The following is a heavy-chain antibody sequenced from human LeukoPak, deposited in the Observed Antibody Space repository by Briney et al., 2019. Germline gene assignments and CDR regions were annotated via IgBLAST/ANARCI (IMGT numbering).Heavy chain of an antibody. CDR1: GGSISSSNW. CDR2: IYHSGST. D-gene: IGHD3-22*01. Sequence: PSGTLSLTCAVSGGSISSSNWWSWVRQPPGKGLEWIGEIYHSGSTNYNPSLKSRVTISVDKSKNQFSLKLSSVTAADTAVYYCASGHIQYYYDSSGYYVPDYWGQGTLVTVSS. CDR3: ASGHIQYYYDSSGYYVPDY. J-gene: IGHJ4*02. V-gene: IGHV4-4*02.